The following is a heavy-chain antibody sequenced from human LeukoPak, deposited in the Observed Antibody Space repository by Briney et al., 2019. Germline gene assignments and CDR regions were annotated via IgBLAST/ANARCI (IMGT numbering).Heavy chain of an antibody. CDR3: ARLRIVGATEDAFDI. D-gene: IGHD1-26*01. V-gene: IGHV1-18*01. CDR2: ISAYNGNT. J-gene: IGHJ3*02. Sequence: ASVKVSCKASGYTFTSYGISWVRQAPGQGLEWMGWISAYNGNTNYAQKLQGRVTMTTDTSTSTAYMELRSLRSDDTAVYYCARLRIVGATEDAFDIWGQGTMVTVSS. CDR1: GYTFTSYG.